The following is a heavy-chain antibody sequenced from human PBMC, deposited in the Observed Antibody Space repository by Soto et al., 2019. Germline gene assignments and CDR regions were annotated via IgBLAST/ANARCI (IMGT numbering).Heavy chain of an antibody. Sequence: EVPLLESGGGLVQPGGSLRLSCAASGFTFSSYAMSWVRQAPGKGLEWVSALSGSGGSTYYADSVKGRFTISSDNSENSLSLQMNSLRAEDTAVYYCAKENGYSSSWFEFDYWGRGTLVTVSS. CDR2: LSGSGGST. V-gene: IGHV3-23*01. CDR3: AKENGYSSSWFEFDY. D-gene: IGHD6-13*01. CDR1: GFTFSSYA. J-gene: IGHJ4*02.